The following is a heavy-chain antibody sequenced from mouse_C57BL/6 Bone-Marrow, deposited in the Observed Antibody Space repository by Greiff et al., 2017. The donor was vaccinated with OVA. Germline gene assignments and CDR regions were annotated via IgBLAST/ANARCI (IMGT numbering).Heavy chain of an antibody. J-gene: IGHJ2*01. V-gene: IGHV1-59*01. CDR1: GYTFTSYW. Sequence: QVQLQQPGAELVRPGTSVKLSCKASGYTFTSYWMHWVKQRPGQGLEWIGVIDPSDSYTNYNQKFKGKATLTVDTSSSTAYMQLSSLTSEDSAVYYCARLSPTVVAHFDYWGQGTTLTVSS. CDR3: ARLSPTVVAHFDY. CDR2: IDPSDSYT. D-gene: IGHD1-1*01.